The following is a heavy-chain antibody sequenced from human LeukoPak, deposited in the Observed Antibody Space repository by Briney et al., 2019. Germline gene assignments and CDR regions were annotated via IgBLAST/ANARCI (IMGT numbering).Heavy chain of an antibody. V-gene: IGHV3-11*01. Sequence: SLRLSCAASGFTFSDYYMSWIRQAPGKGLEWVSYISSSGSTIYYADSVKGRFTISRDNAKNSLYLQMNSLRAEDTAVYYCAREGADYYGSGSYLYFDYWGQGTLVTVSS. CDR2: ISSSGSTI. CDR3: AREGADYYGSGSYLYFDY. D-gene: IGHD3-10*01. CDR1: GFTFSDYY. J-gene: IGHJ4*02.